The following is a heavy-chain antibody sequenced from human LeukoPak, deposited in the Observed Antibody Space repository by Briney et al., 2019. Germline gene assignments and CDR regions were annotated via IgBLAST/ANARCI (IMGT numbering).Heavy chain of an antibody. J-gene: IGHJ4*02. V-gene: IGHV1-3*01. CDR1: GYTFTSYA. CDR3: ARGGTLAMVPFDY. D-gene: IGHD5-18*01. CDR2: INAGNGNT. Sequence: ASVKVSCKASGYTFTSYAMHWVRQAPGQRLEWMGWINAGNGNTKYSQKFQGRVTMTTDTSTSTAYMELRSLRSDDTAVYYCARGGTLAMVPFDYWGQGTLVTVSS.